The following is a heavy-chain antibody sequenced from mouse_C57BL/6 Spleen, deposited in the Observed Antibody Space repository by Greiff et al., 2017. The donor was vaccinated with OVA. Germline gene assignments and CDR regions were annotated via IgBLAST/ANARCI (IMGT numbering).Heavy chain of an antibody. CDR2: IYPGDGDT. Sequence: QVQLTQSGPELVKPGASVKISCKASGYAFSSSWLIWVKQRPGKGLVWIGRIYPGDGDTNYNGKFKGKATLTADKSSSTVYMQLSSLTSEDSAVYFCAREYYYGSSHWYFDGWSTGTTVTVSA. J-gene: IGHJ1*03. CDR3: AREYYYGSSHWYFDG. V-gene: IGHV1-82*01. CDR1: GYAFSSSW. D-gene: IGHD1-1*01.